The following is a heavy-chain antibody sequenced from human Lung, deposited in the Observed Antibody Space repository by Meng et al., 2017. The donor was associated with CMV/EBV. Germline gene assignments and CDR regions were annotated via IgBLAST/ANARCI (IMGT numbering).Heavy chain of an antibody. CDR1: GFTFSRYW. V-gene: IGHV3-7*01. J-gene: IGHJ4*02. Sequence: SCAASGFTFSRYWMSWVRQAPGKGLEWVANIKQDGSEKYYVDSVKGRFTISRDNAKNSLYLQMNSLRAEDTGVYYCARDFGIVGATSIVGYWGQGTLVTVSS. CDR3: ARDFGIVGATSIVGY. CDR2: IKQDGSEK. D-gene: IGHD1-26*01.